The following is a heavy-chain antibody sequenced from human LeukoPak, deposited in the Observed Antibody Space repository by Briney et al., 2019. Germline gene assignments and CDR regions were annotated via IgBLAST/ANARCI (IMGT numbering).Heavy chain of an antibody. Sequence: PGGSLRLSCATSGFTFSIYRMHWVRQAPGKGLVCVSRIHGDGTSYADSVEGRFTISRDNSKNTLYLQMNSLRAEDTAVYYCARARNNYDSSGYSALDYWGQGTLVTVSS. D-gene: IGHD3-22*01. CDR3: ARARNNYDSSGYSALDY. V-gene: IGHV3-74*01. J-gene: IGHJ4*02. CDR1: GFTFSIYR. CDR2: IHGDGT.